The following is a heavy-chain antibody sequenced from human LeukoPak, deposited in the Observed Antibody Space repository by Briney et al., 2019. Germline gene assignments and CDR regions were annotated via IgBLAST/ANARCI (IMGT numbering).Heavy chain of an antibody. CDR1: GYTFTSYD. Sequence: GASVKVSCKASGYTFTSYDINWVRQATGQGLEWMGWMNPNSGNTGYAQKFQGRVTMTRNTSISTAYMELSSLRSEDTAVYYCTLLWFGPVIRDYWGQGTLVTVSS. CDR2: MNPNSGNT. V-gene: IGHV1-8*02. D-gene: IGHD3-10*01. J-gene: IGHJ4*02. CDR3: TLLWFGPVIRDY.